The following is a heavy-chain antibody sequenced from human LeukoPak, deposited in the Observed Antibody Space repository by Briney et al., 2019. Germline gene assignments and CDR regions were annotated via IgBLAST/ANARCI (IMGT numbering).Heavy chain of an antibody. D-gene: IGHD2-8*01. Sequence: PGGSLRLSCAASGFTFSDYYMSWIRQAPGKGLEWVSYISSSGSIIYYADFVKGRFTISRDNAKNSLYLQMNSLRAEDTAVYYCARMCTNGVCPIDYWGQGTLVTVSS. CDR1: GFTFSDYY. J-gene: IGHJ4*02. CDR2: ISSSGSII. CDR3: ARMCTNGVCPIDY. V-gene: IGHV3-11*04.